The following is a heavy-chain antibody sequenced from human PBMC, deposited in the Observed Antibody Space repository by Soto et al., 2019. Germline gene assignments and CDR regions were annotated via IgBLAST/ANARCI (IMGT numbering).Heavy chain of an antibody. CDR3: ARESSLSVPAPGY. D-gene: IGHD6-19*01. V-gene: IGHV3-30-3*01. CDR2: ISNNGINT. Sequence: QVHLVESGGGVVQPGRSLRLSCAASGFTFSTYTMYWVRQAPGKGLEWVAAISNNGINTHYADSVKGRFTISRDNSKNTLYVQMNSLRAEDTAVYYCARESSLSVPAPGYWGQGTLVTVSS. CDR1: GFTFSTYT. J-gene: IGHJ4*02.